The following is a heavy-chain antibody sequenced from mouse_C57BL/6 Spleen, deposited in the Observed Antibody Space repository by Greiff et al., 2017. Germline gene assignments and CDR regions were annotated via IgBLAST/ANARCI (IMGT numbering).Heavy chain of an antibody. CDR2: INPNNGGT. Sequence: VQLQQSGPELVKPGASVKISCKASGYTFTDYYMNWVKQSHGKSLEWIGDINPNNGGTSYNQKFKGKATLTVDKSSSTAYMELRSLTSEDSAVYYCARPNLDRGYFDYWGQGTTLTVSS. D-gene: IGHD3-3*01. CDR1: GYTFTDYY. J-gene: IGHJ2*01. V-gene: IGHV1-26*01. CDR3: ARPNLDRGYFDY.